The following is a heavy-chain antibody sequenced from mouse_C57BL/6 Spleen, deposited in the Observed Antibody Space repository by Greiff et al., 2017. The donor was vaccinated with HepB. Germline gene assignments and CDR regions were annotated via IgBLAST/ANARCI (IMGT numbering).Heavy chain of an antibody. CDR3: ARDYYGSSIFDY. CDR2: IYPGDGDT. V-gene: IGHV1-82*01. Sequence: LQESGPELVKPGASVKISCKASGYAFSSSWMNWVKQRPGKGLEWIGRIYPGDGDTNYNGKFKGKATLTADKSSSTAYMQLSSLTSEDSAVYFCARDYYGSSIFDYWGQGTTLTVSS. D-gene: IGHD1-1*01. J-gene: IGHJ2*01. CDR1: GYAFSSSW.